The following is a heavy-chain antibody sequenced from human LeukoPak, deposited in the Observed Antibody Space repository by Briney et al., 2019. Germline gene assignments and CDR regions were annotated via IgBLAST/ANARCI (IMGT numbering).Heavy chain of an antibody. V-gene: IGHV1-2*02. CDR1: GYTFTAYY. D-gene: IGHD3-3*01. CDR3: ATTKTPQGILEWLVY. J-gene: IGHJ4*02. Sequence: GASVKVSCKASGYTFTAYYLHWVRQAPGQGLEWMGWINPNSGGTNSAQKFQGRVTMTRDRSINTAYMELSRLRSDDTAVYYCATTKTPQGILEWLVYWGQGTLVTVSS. CDR2: INPNSGGT.